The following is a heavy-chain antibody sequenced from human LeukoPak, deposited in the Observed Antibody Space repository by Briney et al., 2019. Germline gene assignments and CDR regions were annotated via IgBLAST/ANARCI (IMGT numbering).Heavy chain of an antibody. CDR3: AKDLGQDAYDI. CDR2: ISYDGSNK. Sequence: QSGGSLRLSCAASGFTFSSYGMHWVRQAPGKGLEWVAVISYDGSNKYYADSVKGRFTISRDNSKNTLYLQKNSLRAEDTAVYYCAKDLGQDAYDIWGQGTMVTVSS. V-gene: IGHV3-30*18. J-gene: IGHJ3*02. D-gene: IGHD7-27*01. CDR1: GFTFSSYG.